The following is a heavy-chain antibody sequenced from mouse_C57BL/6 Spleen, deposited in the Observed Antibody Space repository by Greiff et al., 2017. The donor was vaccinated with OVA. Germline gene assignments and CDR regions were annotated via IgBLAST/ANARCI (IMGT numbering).Heavy chain of an antibody. D-gene: IGHD2-3*01. Sequence: EVKLVESGGGLVKPGGSLKLSCAASGFTFSSYAMSWVRQTPEKRLEWVATISDGGSYTYYPDNVKGRFTFSRDNAKNNLYLQMSQLKSEDTAMYYCARDQDGYYVDYAMDYWGQGTSVTVSS. V-gene: IGHV5-4*01. CDR2: ISDGGSYT. CDR3: ARDQDGYYVDYAMDY. J-gene: IGHJ4*01. CDR1: GFTFSSYA.